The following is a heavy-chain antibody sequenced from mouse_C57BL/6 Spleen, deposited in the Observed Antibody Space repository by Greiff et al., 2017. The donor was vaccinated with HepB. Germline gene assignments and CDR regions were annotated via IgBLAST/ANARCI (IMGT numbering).Heavy chain of an antibody. J-gene: IGHJ1*03. V-gene: IGHV1-74*01. CDR1: GYTFTSYW. CDR3: AIDSGGNHWYFDV. CDR2: IHPSDSVT. Sequence: VQLQQPGAELVKPGASVKVSCKASGYTFTSYWMHWVKQRPGQGLEWIGRIHPSDSVTNYNQKFKGKATLTVDKSSSTAYMQLSSLTSEDSAVYYCAIDSGGNHWYFDVWGTGTTVTVSS. D-gene: IGHD1-1*02.